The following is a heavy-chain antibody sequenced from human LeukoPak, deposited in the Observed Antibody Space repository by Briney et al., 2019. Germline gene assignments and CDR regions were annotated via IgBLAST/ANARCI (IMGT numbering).Heavy chain of an antibody. V-gene: IGHV1-46*01. CDR1: GYTFTTYY. CDR3: ARPAPTGVDAFDI. J-gene: IGHJ3*02. Sequence: ASVKVSCKASGYTFTTYYMHWVRQAPGQGLEWMGIINPAGGSTSYAQRLKGRVTMTSDTSTSTVYMELSSLRSEDPAVYYCARPAPTGVDAFDIWGQGKLVTASS. CDR2: INPAGGST. D-gene: IGHD3-10*01.